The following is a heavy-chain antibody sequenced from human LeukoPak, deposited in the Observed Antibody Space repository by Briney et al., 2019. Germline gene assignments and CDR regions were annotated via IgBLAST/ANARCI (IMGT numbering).Heavy chain of an antibody. Sequence: ASVKASCKASGGTFSSYAISWVRQAPGQGLEWMGGIIPIFGTANYAQKFQGRVTITADESTSTAYMELSSLRSEDTAVYYCARVVYYYDSSGHKSKFDPWGQGTLVTVSS. V-gene: IGHV1-69*01. CDR1: GGTFSSYA. CDR3: ARVVYYYDSSGHKSKFDP. D-gene: IGHD3-22*01. J-gene: IGHJ5*02. CDR2: IIPIFGTA.